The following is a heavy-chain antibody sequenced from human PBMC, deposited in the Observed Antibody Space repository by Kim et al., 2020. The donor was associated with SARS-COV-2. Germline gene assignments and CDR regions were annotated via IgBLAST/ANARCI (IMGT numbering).Heavy chain of an antibody. Sequence: ASVKVSCKASGYTFTGYYMHWVRQAPGQGLEWMGWINPNSGGTNYAQKFQGRVTMTRDTSISTAYMELSRLRSDDTAVYYCASGDSSGYYSHLLCYWGQGTLVTVSS. CDR1: GYTFTGYY. CDR3: ASGDSSGYYSHLLCY. J-gene: IGHJ4*02. V-gene: IGHV1-2*02. CDR2: INPNSGGT. D-gene: IGHD3-22*01.